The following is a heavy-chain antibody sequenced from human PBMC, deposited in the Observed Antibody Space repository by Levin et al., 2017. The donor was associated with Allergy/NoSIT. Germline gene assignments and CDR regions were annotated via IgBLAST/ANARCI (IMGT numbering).Heavy chain of an antibody. V-gene: IGHV1-2*02. CDR3: ARIGGRGYTYGTLDY. CDR1: GYILTDYY. D-gene: IGHD5-18*01. Sequence: ASVKVSCKASGYILTDYYIHWVRQAPGQGLEWMGWFNPNSGGTSYAQKFQGRVTMTRDTSISTAYMELSRLRSDDTAVYYCARIGGRGYTYGTLDYWGQGTLVTVSS. J-gene: IGHJ4*02. CDR2: FNPNSGGT.